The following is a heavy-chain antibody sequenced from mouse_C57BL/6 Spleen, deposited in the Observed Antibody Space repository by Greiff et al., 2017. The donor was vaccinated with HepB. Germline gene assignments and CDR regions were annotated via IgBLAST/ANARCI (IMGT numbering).Heavy chain of an antibody. CDR2: ISDGGSYT. CDR3: ARDQSTMITNWYFDV. Sequence: DVMLVESGGGLVKPGGSLKLSCAASGFTFSSYAMSWVRQTPEKRLEWVATISDGGSYTYYPDNVKGRFTISRDNAKNNLYLQMSHLKSEDTAMYYCARDQSTMITNWYFDVWGTGTTVTVSS. J-gene: IGHJ1*03. CDR1: GFTFSSYA. D-gene: IGHD2-4*01. V-gene: IGHV5-4*01.